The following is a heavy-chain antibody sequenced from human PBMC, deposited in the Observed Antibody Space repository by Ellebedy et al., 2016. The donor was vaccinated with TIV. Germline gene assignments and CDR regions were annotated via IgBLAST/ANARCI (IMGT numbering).Heavy chain of an antibody. CDR3: ATVDHY. CDR2: IESDGSGT. CDR1: GITVSAYW. J-gene: IGHJ4*02. D-gene: IGHD5-24*01. Sequence: PGGSLRLSCAASGITVSAYWIHWVRQAPGKGLEWVSRIESDGSGTGYADSVKGRFTISRDNAKNTVYLQMNSLRAEDTAVYYCATVDHYWGPGTLVTVSS. V-gene: IGHV3-74*01.